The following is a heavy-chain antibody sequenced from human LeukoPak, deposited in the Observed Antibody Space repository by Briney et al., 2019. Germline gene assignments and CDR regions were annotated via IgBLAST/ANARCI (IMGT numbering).Heavy chain of an antibody. CDR1: GFTFSSYG. D-gene: IGHD5-12*01. Sequence: GRSLRLSCAASGFTFSSYGMHWVRQAPGKGLEWVAVIWYDGSNKYYADSVKGRFTISRDNSKNTLYLQMNSLRAEDTAVYYCAREGLIVAALRAFDIWGQGTMVTVSS. V-gene: IGHV3-33*01. J-gene: IGHJ3*02. CDR2: IWYDGSNK. CDR3: AREGLIVAALRAFDI.